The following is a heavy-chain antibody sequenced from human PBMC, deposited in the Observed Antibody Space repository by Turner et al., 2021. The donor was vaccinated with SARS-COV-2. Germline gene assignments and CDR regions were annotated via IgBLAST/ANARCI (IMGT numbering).Heavy chain of an antibody. CDR1: GFTFSSYG. D-gene: IGHD5-12*01. V-gene: IGHV3-33*01. CDR2: IWYDGSKK. CDR3: ARDGGYSGYAYFDY. J-gene: IGHJ4*02. Sequence: QVQLVESGGGVVPPGRSLRLSCAASGFTFSSYGMHWVRQAPGKGLEWVAVIWYDGSKKYYEDSVKGRFTISRDNYKNKLYRQMNSLRAEDTAVYYCARDGGYSGYAYFDYWGQGTLGTVS.